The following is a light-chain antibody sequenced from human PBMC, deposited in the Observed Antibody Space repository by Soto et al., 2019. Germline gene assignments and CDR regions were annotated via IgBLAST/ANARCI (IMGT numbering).Light chain of an antibody. CDR3: CSYAGSQV. Sequence: QSVLTQPASVSGSPGQSITISCTGTSSDVGSYNLVSWYQQHPGKAPKLMIYEGSKRPSGVSNRFSGSKSGNTASLTISGLQGEDEADYYCCSYAGSQVFGGGTKVTVL. V-gene: IGLV2-23*01. J-gene: IGLJ2*01. CDR1: SSDVGSYNL. CDR2: EGS.